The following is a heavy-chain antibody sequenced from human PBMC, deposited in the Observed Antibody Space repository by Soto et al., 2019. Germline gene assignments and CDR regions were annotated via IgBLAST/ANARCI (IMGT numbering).Heavy chain of an antibody. V-gene: IGHV4-34*01. D-gene: IGHD3-10*01. CDR1: AGSFSGYY. Sequence: PSETLSLTCAVYAGSFSGYYCSVIRQSPGKGLEWIGQIKHSGGTNYNPLLKSRVTISVDTPRNQFSLKLSSVTAADTAVYFCARTYYYRSGTYFAWFDPWGQGTLVT. CDR3: ARTYYYRSGTYFAWFDP. J-gene: IGHJ5*02. CDR2: IKHSGGT.